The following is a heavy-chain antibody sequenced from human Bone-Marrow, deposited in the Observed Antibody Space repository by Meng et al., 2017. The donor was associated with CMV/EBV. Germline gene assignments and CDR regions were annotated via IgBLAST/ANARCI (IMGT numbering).Heavy chain of an antibody. D-gene: IGHD3-10*01. CDR2: INHSGST. J-gene: IGHJ4*02. CDR1: GGSFSGYY. CDR3: ARGRGAVDY. V-gene: IGHV4-34*01. Sequence: SETLSLTCAVYGGSFSGYYWSWIRQPPGKGLEWIGEINHSGSTNYNPSLKSRVTISVDTSKNQFSLKLSSVTAADTAVYYCARGRGAVDYWGQGTLVTVSS.